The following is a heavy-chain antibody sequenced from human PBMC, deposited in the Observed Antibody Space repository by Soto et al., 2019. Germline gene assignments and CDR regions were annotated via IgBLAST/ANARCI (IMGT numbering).Heavy chain of an antibody. CDR2: IYATGST. Sequence: QVVLQESGPGVVKPSDTLSLTCNVSGDSLSGYYWSWIRQPPGKGLEWIGRIYATGSTDYNPSLNSRITMSVDMSKKQLSLTRRTVTAADTAIYYCVRDGTKNLRDRFDPWGRGILVTVSS. CDR1: GDSLSGYY. CDR3: VRDGTKNLRDRFDP. D-gene: IGHD1-1*01. V-gene: IGHV4-4*07. J-gene: IGHJ5*02.